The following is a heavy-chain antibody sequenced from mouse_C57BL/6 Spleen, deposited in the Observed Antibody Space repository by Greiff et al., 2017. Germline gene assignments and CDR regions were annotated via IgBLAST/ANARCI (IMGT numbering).Heavy chain of an antibody. J-gene: IGHJ2*01. CDR1: GFTFSSYT. CDR2: ISGGGGNT. V-gene: IGHV5-9*01. Sequence: DVMLVESGGGLVKPGGSLKLSCAASGFTFSSYTMSWVRQTPEKRLEWVATISGGGGNTYYPDSVKGRFTISRDNAKNTLYLQMSSLRSEDTALYFCARDYYGSNYFDYWGEGTTLTVSS. CDR3: ARDYYGSNYFDY. D-gene: IGHD1-1*01.